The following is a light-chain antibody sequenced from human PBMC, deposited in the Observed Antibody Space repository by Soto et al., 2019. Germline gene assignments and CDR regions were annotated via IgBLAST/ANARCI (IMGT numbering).Light chain of an antibody. V-gene: IGLV1-47*01. CDR1: SSNIGRNY. CDR3: STWDDSLSGII. J-gene: IGLJ2*01. Sequence: QSVLTQPPSASETPGQRVTISCSGSSSNIGRNYVYWYQKVPGMAPKLLVFRNDQRPYGVPDRFSGSKSGTSASLAISRLRSEDEADYFCSTWDDSLSGIIFGGGTKLTVL. CDR2: RND.